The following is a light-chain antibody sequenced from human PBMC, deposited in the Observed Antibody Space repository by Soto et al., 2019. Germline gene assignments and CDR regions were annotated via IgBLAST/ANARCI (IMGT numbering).Light chain of an antibody. V-gene: IGKV3-11*01. J-gene: IGKJ4*01. CDR2: DAS. CDR1: LNISRY. Sequence: EVVLTQSPATLSLSPGERGTLSCRASLNISRYLAWYQQKPGQAPRLLIYDASDRAAGVPSRFRGSGSGTDFSLSIISLDAEDVAMYYWHQRGNRPPLTFGGGTKVDI. CDR3: HQRGNRPPLT.